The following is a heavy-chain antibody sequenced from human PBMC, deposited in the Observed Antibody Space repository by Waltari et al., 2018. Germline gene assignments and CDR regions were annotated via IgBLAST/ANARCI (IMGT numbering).Heavy chain of an antibody. CDR1: GNSISDTYD. Sequence: QVQLQESGPGLVKPSETLSLTCAVSGNSISDTYDWSWIRQPPGKGLEWIGYVYGNTGITNYNPSLKSRVTISKDTSKNQFSLKLNSVTAADTAVYYCGRRTRQLELDHWGQGVLVTVSS. V-gene: IGHV4-38-2*01. CDR3: GRRTRQLELDH. CDR2: VYGNTGIT. D-gene: IGHD1-26*01. J-gene: IGHJ4*02.